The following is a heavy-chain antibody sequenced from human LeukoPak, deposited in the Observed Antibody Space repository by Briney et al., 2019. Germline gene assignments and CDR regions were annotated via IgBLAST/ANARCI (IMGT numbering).Heavy chain of an antibody. V-gene: IGHV4-34*01. J-gene: IGHJ3*02. Sequence: SETLSLXCAVYGGSFSGYYWSWIRRPPGKGLEWIGEINHSGSTNYNPSLKSRVTISVDTSKNQFSPKLSSVTAADTAVYYCARGPTYYDFWSGYYDAFDIWGQGTMVTVSS. D-gene: IGHD3-3*01. CDR2: INHSGST. CDR1: GGSFSGYY. CDR3: ARGPTYYDFWSGYYDAFDI.